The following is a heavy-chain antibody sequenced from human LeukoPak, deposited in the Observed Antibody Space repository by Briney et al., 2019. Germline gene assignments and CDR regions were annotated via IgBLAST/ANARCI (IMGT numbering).Heavy chain of an antibody. CDR1: GGSISSSSYY. CDR3: ARCDHQWLVPFDY. V-gene: IGHV4-39*07. CDR2: VYYSGST. J-gene: IGHJ4*02. Sequence: SETLSLTCTVSGGSISSSSYYWGWIRQPPGKGLEWIGSVYYSGSTYYSPSLESRVTISVDTSRNQFSLKLNSVTAADTAVYYCARCDHQWLVPFDYWGQGTLVTVSS. D-gene: IGHD6-19*01.